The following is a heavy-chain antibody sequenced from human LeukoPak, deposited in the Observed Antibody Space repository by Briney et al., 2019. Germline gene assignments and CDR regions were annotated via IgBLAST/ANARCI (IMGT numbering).Heavy chain of an antibody. J-gene: IGHJ4*02. Sequence: ASVKVSCKASGYTFTSYDINWVRQATGQGLEWMGWMNPNSGNTGYAQKFQGRVTMTRNTSISTAYMELSSLRSEDTAVYYCAKDLGRDGYEIFDYWGQGTLVTVSS. CDR3: AKDLGRDGYEIFDY. CDR1: GYTFTSYD. D-gene: IGHD5-24*01. CDR2: MNPNSGNT. V-gene: IGHV1-8*01.